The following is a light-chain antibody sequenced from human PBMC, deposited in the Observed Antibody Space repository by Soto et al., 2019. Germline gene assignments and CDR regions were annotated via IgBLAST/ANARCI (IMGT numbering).Light chain of an antibody. Sequence: EIVLTQSPGTLSLSPWERATLFCRASQSVTSSSIAWHQQKPGQAPRLLICGASSRATGIPDRVSGSGSGTDFTLTISRLEPEDFAVYYCQQYGSSLLTFGGGTKVDIK. CDR3: QQYGSSLLT. CDR2: GAS. CDR1: QSVTSSS. V-gene: IGKV3-20*01. J-gene: IGKJ4*01.